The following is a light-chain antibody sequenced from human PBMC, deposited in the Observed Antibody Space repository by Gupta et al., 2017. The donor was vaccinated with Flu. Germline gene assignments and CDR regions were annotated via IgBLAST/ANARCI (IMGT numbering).Light chain of an antibody. Sequence: QFVLPPSPSASASLGASVQLTCTLSRGHSTYPIAWHQQQQEKGARYLMKLNSGGSHTTGDGVPDRFSGSSSGAERDLTISSLQSEDEGDYYCQTWATGIRVFGGGTKLTVL. CDR1: RGHSTYP. CDR2: LNSGGSH. J-gene: IGLJ3*02. V-gene: IGLV4-69*02. CDR3: QTWATGIRV.